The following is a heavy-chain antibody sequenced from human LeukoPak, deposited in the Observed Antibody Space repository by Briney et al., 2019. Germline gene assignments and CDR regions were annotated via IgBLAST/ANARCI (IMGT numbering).Heavy chain of an antibody. CDR3: AKDHIGGTKRGYFDY. CDR2: ISYDGGDK. J-gene: IGHJ4*02. CDR1: GFTFNTYG. D-gene: IGHD3-16*01. Sequence: GGSLRLSCAASGFTFNTYGMHWVRQSPGKGLEWVAVISYDGGDKYYADSVKGRFTISRDNSKNTLYLQMNSLRAEDTAVYYCAKDHIGGTKRGYFDYWGQGTLVTVSS. V-gene: IGHV3-30*18.